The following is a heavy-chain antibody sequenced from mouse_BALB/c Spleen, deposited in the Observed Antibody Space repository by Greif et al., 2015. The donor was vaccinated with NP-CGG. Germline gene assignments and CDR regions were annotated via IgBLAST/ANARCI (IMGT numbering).Heavy chain of an antibody. V-gene: IGHV1-69*02. J-gene: IGHJ1*01. CDR1: GYTFTSYW. D-gene: IGHD2-14*01. CDR3: ARSRRYDGYWYFDV. Sequence: QVQLQQSGAELVKPGAPVKLSCKASGYTFTSYWMNWVKQRPGRGLEWIGRIDPSDSETHYNQKFKDKATLTVDKSSSTAYIQLSSLTSEDSAVYYCARSRRYDGYWYFDVWGAGTTVTVSS. CDR2: IDPSDSET.